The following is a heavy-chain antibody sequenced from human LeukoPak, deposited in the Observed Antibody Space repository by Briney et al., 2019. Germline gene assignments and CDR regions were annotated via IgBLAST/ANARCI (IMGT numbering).Heavy chain of an antibody. CDR3: VRALVAGTSYFDY. J-gene: IGHJ4*02. D-gene: IGHD6-19*01. Sequence: GGSLRLSCAASGFTFSSYSMNWVRQAPGKGLEWVSYISSSSSTIYYADSVKGRFTISRDNAKNSLYLQMNSLRDEDTAVYYCVRALVAGTSYFDYWGQGTLVTVSS. V-gene: IGHV3-48*02. CDR2: ISSSSSTI. CDR1: GFTFSSYS.